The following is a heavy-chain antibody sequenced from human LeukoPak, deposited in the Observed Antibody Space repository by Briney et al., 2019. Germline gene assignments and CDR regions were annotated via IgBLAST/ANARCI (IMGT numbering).Heavy chain of an antibody. CDR2: ISSDGSKK. D-gene: IGHD2-2*01. J-gene: IGHJ3*02. CDR3: ARAPVVGYAFDI. V-gene: IGHV3-30*04. CDR1: GFTFSSYA. Sequence: GGSLRLSCEVSGFTFSSYAMHWVRQAPGKGLEWVAVISSDGSKKDYADSVKGRFTISRDNSKNTLYLQMNSLRAEDTAVYYCARAPVVGYAFDIWGQGTMVTVSS.